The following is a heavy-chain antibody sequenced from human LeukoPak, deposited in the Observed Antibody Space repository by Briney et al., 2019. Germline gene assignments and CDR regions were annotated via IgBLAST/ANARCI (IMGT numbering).Heavy chain of an antibody. CDR2: ISSSSSYI. CDR1: GFTFSSYA. D-gene: IGHD6-13*01. Sequence: PGGSLRLSCAASGFTFSSYAMHWVRQAPGKGLEWVSFISSSSSYIYYADSVKGRFTISRDNAKNSLYLQMNSLRAEDTAVYHCARASSNWYYFENWGQGTLVTVSS. J-gene: IGHJ4*02. V-gene: IGHV3-21*01. CDR3: ARASSNWYYFEN.